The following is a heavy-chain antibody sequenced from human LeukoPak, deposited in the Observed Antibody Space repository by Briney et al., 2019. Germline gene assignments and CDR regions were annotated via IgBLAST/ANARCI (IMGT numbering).Heavy chain of an antibody. CDR3: ARDKAGIAYYFDY. V-gene: IGHV1-69*04. Sequence: SVKVSCKASGGTFSSYAISWVRQAPGQGLEWMGRIIPILGIANYAQKFQGRVTITADKSTSTAYMELSSLRSEDTAVYYCARDKAGIAYYFDYWGQGTLVTVSS. CDR2: IIPILGIA. J-gene: IGHJ4*02. D-gene: IGHD6-13*01. CDR1: GGTFSSYA.